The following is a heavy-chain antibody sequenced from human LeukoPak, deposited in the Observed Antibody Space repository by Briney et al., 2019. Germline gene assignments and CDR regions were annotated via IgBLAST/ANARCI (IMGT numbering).Heavy chain of an antibody. J-gene: IGHJ4*02. CDR1: GFSFSRFA. CDR3: AKKTWDSSAWYFFDY. D-gene: IGHD3-22*01. V-gene: IGHV3-23*01. Sequence: GGSLRLSCAASGFSFSRFAMSWVRQAPGRGLEWVSAISDSGGRINYADSVKGRFTISRDNSKNTLYLQMNSLRAEDTAVYYCAKKTWDSSAWYFFDYWGQGTLVAVSS. CDR2: ISDSGGRI.